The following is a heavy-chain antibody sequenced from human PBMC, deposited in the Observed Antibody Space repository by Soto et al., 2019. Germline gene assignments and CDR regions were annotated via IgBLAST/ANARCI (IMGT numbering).Heavy chain of an antibody. Sequence: ASVKVSCKASGYTFTRYNVHWVRQAPGQGLEWMAIINPSGGTAYYVQKFEGRGTLTTDTSTSTVYMELSSLRSDDTAVYYCARVRGGGSEYFFDYWGQGTLVTAAS. D-gene: IGHD2-15*01. V-gene: IGHV1-46*01. CDR1: GYTFTRYN. J-gene: IGHJ4*02. CDR3: ARVRGGGSEYFFDY. CDR2: INPSGGTA.